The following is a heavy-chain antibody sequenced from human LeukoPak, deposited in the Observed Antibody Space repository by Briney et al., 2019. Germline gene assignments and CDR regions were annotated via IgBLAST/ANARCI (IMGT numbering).Heavy chain of an antibody. CDR1: GFTFSSYG. D-gene: IGHD2-15*01. CDR3: AKQGCSGGSCYSPT. CDR2: ISYDGSNK. V-gene: IGHV3-30*18. Sequence: GGSLRLSCAVSGFTFSSYGMHWVRQAPGKGLEGVAVISYDGSNKYYADSVKGRFTISRDNSKNTLYLQMNSLRAQDTAVYYCAKQGCSGGSCYSPTWGQGTLVTVSS. J-gene: IGHJ4*02.